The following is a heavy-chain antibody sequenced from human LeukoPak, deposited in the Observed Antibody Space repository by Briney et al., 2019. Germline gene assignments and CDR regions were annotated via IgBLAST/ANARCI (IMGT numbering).Heavy chain of an antibody. V-gene: IGHV4-34*01. CDR1: GGSFSGYY. CDR2: INHSGST. CDR3: ARVGSPEQVFDY. D-gene: IGHD1-26*01. J-gene: IGHJ4*02. Sequence: SETLSLTCAVYGGSFSGYYRSWIRQPPGKGLEWIGEINHSGSTNYNPSLKSRVTISVDTSKNQFSLKLSSVTAADTAVYYCARVGSPEQVFDYWGQGVLVTVSS.